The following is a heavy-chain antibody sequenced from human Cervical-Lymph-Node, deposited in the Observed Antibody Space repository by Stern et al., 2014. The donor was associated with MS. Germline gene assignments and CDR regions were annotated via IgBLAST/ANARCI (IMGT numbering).Heavy chain of an antibody. V-gene: IGHV3-30-3*01. CDR2: VSYDGTQR. CDR3: ARGGRGVGLEY. CDR1: GFTFRTYA. D-gene: IGHD3-10*01. Sequence: VQLVESGGGVVQPGGSLSLSCVASGFTFRTYAMHWVRQAPGKGLEWVAFVSYDGTQRNSTDSVKARFTISRDNSENTLYLHMNSLRDEDTAVYFCARGGRGVGLEYWGQGTLVTVSS. J-gene: IGHJ4*02.